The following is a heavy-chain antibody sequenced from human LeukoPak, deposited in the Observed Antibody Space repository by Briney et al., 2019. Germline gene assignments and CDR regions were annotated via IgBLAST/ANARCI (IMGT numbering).Heavy chain of an antibody. D-gene: IGHD3-22*01. CDR3: ARDYYDSSGRRGQNWFDP. CDR1: GGSISSYY. Sequence: ASETLSLTCTVSGGSISSYYWSWIRQPPGKGLEWIGYIYYSGSTNYNPSLKSRVTISVDTSKNQFSLKLSSVTAADTAVYYCARDYYDSSGRRGQNWFDPWGQGTLVTVSS. CDR2: IYYSGST. V-gene: IGHV4-59*01. J-gene: IGHJ5*02.